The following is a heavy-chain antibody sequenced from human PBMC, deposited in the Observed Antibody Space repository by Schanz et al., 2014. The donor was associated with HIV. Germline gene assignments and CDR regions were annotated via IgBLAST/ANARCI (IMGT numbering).Heavy chain of an antibody. Sequence: QVHLVQSGAEVQKPGSSVKVSCKASGGTFTNYALNWVRQAPGQGLEWMGWINPNSGGADSAQKFQGRVTMTRDTSISTAYLELSRLRSDDTAVYYCARVKKDIVATASDVWGQGTLVTVSP. D-gene: IGHD5-12*01. V-gene: IGHV1-2*02. J-gene: IGHJ4*02. CDR1: GGTFTNYA. CDR2: INPNSGGA. CDR3: ARVKKDIVATASDV.